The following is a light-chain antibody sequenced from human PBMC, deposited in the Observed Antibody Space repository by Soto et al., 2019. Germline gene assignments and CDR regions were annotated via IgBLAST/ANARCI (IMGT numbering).Light chain of an antibody. V-gene: IGKV1-5*03. CDR1: QSISIW. Sequence: DIHMTQSPSTLSASVGDRVTITCRASQSISIWLAWYQQKPGKAPNLLIYKTSSLETGVPSRFSGSGSGTEFTLTISSLQPDDFATYYCQHWNDYSWTFGQGTKVEAK. CDR2: KTS. CDR3: QHWNDYSWT. J-gene: IGKJ1*01.